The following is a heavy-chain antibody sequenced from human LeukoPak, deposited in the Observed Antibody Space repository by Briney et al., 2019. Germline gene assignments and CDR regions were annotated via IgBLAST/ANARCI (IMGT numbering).Heavy chain of an antibody. D-gene: IGHD3-10*01. V-gene: IGHV1-69*13. Sequence: ASVKVSCKASGYIFTGYYMHWVRQAPGQGLEWMGGIIPIFGTANYAQKFQGRVTITADESTSTAYMELSSLRSEDTAVYYCARVSASVTMVRGIDPWGQGTLVTVSS. CDR2: IIPIFGTA. CDR3: ARVSASVTMVRGIDP. J-gene: IGHJ5*02. CDR1: GYIFTGYY.